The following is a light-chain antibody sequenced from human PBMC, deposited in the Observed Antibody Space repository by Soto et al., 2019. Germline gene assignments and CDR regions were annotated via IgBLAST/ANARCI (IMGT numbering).Light chain of an antibody. CDR1: QSVSSN. V-gene: IGKV3-15*01. CDR3: QQYNNWPPWT. Sequence: EIVSTQSPAILSVSPGERDPLSFSSSQSVSSNLAWYPQKPGHTPRLIIYGASTRATGIPARFSGSGSGTEFTLTIRSLKSEDFAVYYCQQYNNWPPWTVGHGTKGDIK. CDR2: GAS. J-gene: IGKJ1*01.